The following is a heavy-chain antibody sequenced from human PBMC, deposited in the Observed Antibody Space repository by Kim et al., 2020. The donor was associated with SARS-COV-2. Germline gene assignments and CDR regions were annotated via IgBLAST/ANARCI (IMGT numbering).Heavy chain of an antibody. D-gene: IGHD3-22*01. CDR1: GFTFVTAW. Sequence: GGSLRLSCAASGFTFVTAWMSWVRQAPGKGLEWVGRMKSNPDGGATDYAAPVKGRFIISRDDSKNTLYLQMNSLKPEDTAVYYCTTVIIGVGYWGQGTLV. CDR3: TTVIIGVGY. V-gene: IGHV3-15*01. CDR2: MKSNPDGGAT. J-gene: IGHJ4*02.